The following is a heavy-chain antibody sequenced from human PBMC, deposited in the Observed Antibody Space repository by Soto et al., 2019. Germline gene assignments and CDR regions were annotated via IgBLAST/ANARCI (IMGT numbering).Heavy chain of an antibody. V-gene: IGHV3-21*01. Sequence: GGSLRLSCAASVFSLSNHAMRWVRQPPGKGLEWVSAISAGGATIYYADSVKGRFTISRDNAKNSLYLQMNSLRAEDTAVYYCARDAVSAGYYYYYGMDVWGQGTTVTVAS. CDR2: ISAGGATI. CDR3: ARDAVSAGYYYYYGMDV. J-gene: IGHJ6*02. CDR1: VFSLSNHA. D-gene: IGHD3-10*01.